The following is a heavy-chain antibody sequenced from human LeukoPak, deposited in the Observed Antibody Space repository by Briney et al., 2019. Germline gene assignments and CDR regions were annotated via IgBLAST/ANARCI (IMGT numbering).Heavy chain of an antibody. V-gene: IGHV4-4*07. CDR2: IDTSGTA. Sequence: PSETLSLTCTVSGGSIRTSYWNWIRQPAGKGLEWIGRIDTSGTANYNPSLRSRVTMSVDTSTNQFSLNLRSVTAADTAVYYCATGPTWLDPLGQGTLVTVSS. J-gene: IGHJ5*02. CDR3: ATGPTWLDP. CDR1: GGSIRTSY.